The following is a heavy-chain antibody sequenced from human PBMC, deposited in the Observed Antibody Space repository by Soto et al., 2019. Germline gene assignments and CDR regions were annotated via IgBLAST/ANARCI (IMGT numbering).Heavy chain of an antibody. CDR1: GGSISSYY. Sequence: PSETLSLTCTVSGGSISSYYWSWIRQPAGKGLEWIGRIYTSGSTNYNPSLKSRVTMSVDTSKNQFSLKLSSVTGADTAVYYCARDRVVVVAATRDSWFDPWGQGTLVTVSA. CDR3: ARDRVVVVAATRDSWFDP. D-gene: IGHD2-15*01. V-gene: IGHV4-4*07. CDR2: IYTSGST. J-gene: IGHJ5*02.